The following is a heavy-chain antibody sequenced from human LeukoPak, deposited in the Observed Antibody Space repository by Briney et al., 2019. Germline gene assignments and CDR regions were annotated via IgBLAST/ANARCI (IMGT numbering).Heavy chain of an antibody. D-gene: IGHD5-18*01. V-gene: IGHV2-70*11. CDR1: GFSLSTSGMC. J-gene: IGHJ4*02. CDR2: IDWDDDK. CDR3: ARNVDTAMVGVDHFDY. Sequence: SGPALVKPTQTLTLTCTFSGFSLSTSGMCVSWIRQPPGKALEWLARIDWDDDKYYSTSLKTRLTISKDTSKNQVVLTMTNMDPVDTATYYCARNVDTAMVGVDHFDYWGQGTLVTVSS.